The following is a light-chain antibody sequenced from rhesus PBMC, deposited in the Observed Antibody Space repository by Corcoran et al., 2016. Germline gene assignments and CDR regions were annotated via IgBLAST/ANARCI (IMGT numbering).Light chain of an antibody. J-gene: IGKJ1*01. Sequence: ETVVTQSPATLSLSPGERATLSCRASQSVGSYLAWYQQKPGQAPRRPISGASSRATGIPDRFMGSGSGTDFTLTYSSLEPEAFGFYDCQQSSDLWTFGQGTKVEIK. CDR3: QQSSDLWT. CDR2: GAS. V-gene: IGKV3-24*04. CDR1: QSVGSY.